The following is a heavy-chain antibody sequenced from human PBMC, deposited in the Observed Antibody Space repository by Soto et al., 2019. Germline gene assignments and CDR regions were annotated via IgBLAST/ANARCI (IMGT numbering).Heavy chain of an antibody. CDR3: ARVPTSSGYYYPYYYYGMDV. CDR2: INHSGST. V-gene: IGHV4-34*01. CDR1: GGSFSGYY. Sequence: SETLSLTCAVYGGSFSGYYWSWIRQPPGKGLEWIGEINHSGSTNYNPSLKSRVTISVDTSKNQFSLKLSSVTAADTAVYYCARVPTSSGYYYPYYYYGMDVWGQGTTLTVSS. D-gene: IGHD3-22*01. J-gene: IGHJ6*02.